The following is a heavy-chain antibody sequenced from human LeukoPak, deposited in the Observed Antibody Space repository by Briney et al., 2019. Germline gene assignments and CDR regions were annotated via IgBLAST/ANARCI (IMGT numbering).Heavy chain of an antibody. V-gene: IGHV4-30-4*08. CDR3: ARGIVVPAAMGFDP. J-gene: IGHJ5*02. Sequence: PSETLSLTCTVSGGSISSGDYYWSWIRQPPGKGLEWIGYIYYSGSTYYNPSLKSRVTTSVDTSKNQFTLKLSSVTAADTAVYYCARGIVVPAAMGFDPWGQGTLVTVSS. D-gene: IGHD2-2*01. CDR2: IYYSGST. CDR1: GGSISSGDYY.